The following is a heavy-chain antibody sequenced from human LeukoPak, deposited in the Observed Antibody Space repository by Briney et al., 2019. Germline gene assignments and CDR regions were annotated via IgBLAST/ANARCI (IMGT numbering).Heavy chain of an antibody. CDR3: ASIVGATTYYYFDY. CDR1: GGSFSGYY. Sequence: SETLSLTCAVYGGSFSGYYWSWIRQPPGKGLEWIGEINHSGSTNYNPSLKSRVTISVDTSKNQFSLKLSSMTAADTAVYYCASIVGATTYYYFDYWGQGTLVTVSS. J-gene: IGHJ4*02. D-gene: IGHD1-26*01. CDR2: INHSGST. V-gene: IGHV4-34*01.